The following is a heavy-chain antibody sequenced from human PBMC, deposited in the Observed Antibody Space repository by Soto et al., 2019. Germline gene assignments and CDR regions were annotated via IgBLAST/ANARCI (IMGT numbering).Heavy chain of an antibody. V-gene: IGHV4-59*08. Sequence: QVQLQQSGPGLVKPSETLSLTCTVSSGPSRSHNWGWIRQSPGRGLEWIGYVYDTGSTSYNPSLESRVTISADTSTNHISLTLSSVTAADTAVYYCVRQGIGVLHGLVDVWGQGTTVSVSS. J-gene: IGHJ6*02. CDR2: VYDTGST. D-gene: IGHD3-10*01. CDR3: VRQGIGVLHGLVDV. CDR1: SGPSRSHN.